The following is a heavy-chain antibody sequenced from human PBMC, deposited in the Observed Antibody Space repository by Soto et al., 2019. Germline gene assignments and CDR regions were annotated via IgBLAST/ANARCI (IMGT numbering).Heavy chain of an antibody. J-gene: IGHJ5*02. CDR3: VHPRSTVQIPPT. D-gene: IGHD4-17*01. CDR2: ISSNGDST. CDR1: GFTFSMFS. Sequence: GSLRLCCSASGFTFSMFSMHWVRQAPGKGLEYVSGISSNGDSTYYADSVKGRFTISRDNSKNTLYLQMSSLRAVDTAVYYCVHPRSTVQIPPTWGQGTLVTVSS. V-gene: IGHV3-64D*06.